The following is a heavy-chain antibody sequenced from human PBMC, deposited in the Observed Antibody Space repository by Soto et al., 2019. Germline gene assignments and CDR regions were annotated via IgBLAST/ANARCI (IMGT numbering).Heavy chain of an antibody. V-gene: IGHV1-69*13. J-gene: IGHJ5*02. Sequence: SSVNRACKGAVYGFSIDASSWRRHDPGQGLEWMGGIIPIFGTANYAQKFQGRVTITADESTSTAYMELSSLRSEDTAVYYCTTSSRRRLCSGGSCYSALAWGQRTLVTVSS. CDR1: VYGFSIDA. CDR2: IIPIFGTA. D-gene: IGHD2-15*01. CDR3: TTSSRRRLCSGGSCYSALA.